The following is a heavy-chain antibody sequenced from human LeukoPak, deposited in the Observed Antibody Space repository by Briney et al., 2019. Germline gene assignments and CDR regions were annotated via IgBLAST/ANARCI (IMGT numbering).Heavy chain of an antibody. D-gene: IGHD2-15*01. J-gene: IGHJ5*02. CDR1: GFTFSSYA. V-gene: IGHV3-30-3*01. CDR2: ISYDGSNK. Sequence: GGSLRLSCAASGFTFSSYAMHWVRQAPGKGLEWVAVISYDGSNKYYADSVKGRFTISRDNSKNTLYLQMNSLRAEDTAVYYCASGFALPLVVVPATRLMRHWPDPAGHGTLVTASP. CDR3: ASGFALPLVVVPATRLMRHWPDP.